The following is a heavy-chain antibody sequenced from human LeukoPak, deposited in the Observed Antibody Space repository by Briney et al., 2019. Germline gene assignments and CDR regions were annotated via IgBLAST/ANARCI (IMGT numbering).Heavy chain of an antibody. V-gene: IGHV4-59*01. CDR1: GGSISSYY. Sequence: ASETLSLTCTVSGGSISSYYWSWIRQPPGKVLERIGYIYYSGSTNYNPSLKSRVTISVDTSKNQFSLKLSSVTAADTAVYYCASIHPDFDYWGQGTLVTVSS. CDR2: IYYSGST. CDR3: ASIHPDFDY. J-gene: IGHJ4*02.